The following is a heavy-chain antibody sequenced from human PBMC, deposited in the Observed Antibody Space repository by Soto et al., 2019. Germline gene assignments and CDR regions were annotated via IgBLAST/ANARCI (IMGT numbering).Heavy chain of an antibody. D-gene: IGHD1-1*01. Sequence: GGSLRLSCAASGFTFSSYGMHWVRQAPGKGLEWVAVIWYDGSNKYYADSVKGRFTISRDNSKNTLYLQMNSLRAEDTAVYYCARQDERGRHAYWGQGTLVTVSS. V-gene: IGHV3-33*01. CDR2: IWYDGSNK. CDR3: ARQDERGRHAY. CDR1: GFTFSSYG. J-gene: IGHJ1*01.